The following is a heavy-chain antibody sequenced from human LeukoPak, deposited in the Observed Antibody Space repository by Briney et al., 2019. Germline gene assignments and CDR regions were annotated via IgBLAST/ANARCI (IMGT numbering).Heavy chain of an antibody. V-gene: IGHV3-23*01. CDR1: GFTFSSYG. J-gene: IGHJ4*02. CDR3: AKDYDILTGFDY. CDR2: ISESGGST. D-gene: IGHD3-9*01. Sequence: GGTLRLSCAASGFTFSSYGMTWVRQAPGKGLDWVATISESGGSTYYADSVKGRFTISRDNSKNTLYLQMNSLRAEDTAVYYCAKDYDILTGFDYWGQGTLVTVSS.